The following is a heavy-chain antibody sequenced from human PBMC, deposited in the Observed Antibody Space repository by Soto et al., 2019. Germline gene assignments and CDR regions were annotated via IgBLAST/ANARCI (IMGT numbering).Heavy chain of an antibody. Sequence: QVTLKESGPVLVNPTETLTLTCTVSGFSLSHARMGVSGIRQPPGKALEWLAHIFSNDEKAYSTSLKTRLTISKDTSKGQVVLTMTNMDHVDTATYYCARSRSVGYGEEPDYYYGMYVWGQVTTVTVSS. J-gene: IGHJ6*02. CDR2: IFSNDEK. V-gene: IGHV2-26*01. D-gene: IGHD4-17*01. CDR1: GFSLSHARMG. CDR3: ARSRSVGYGEEPDYYYGMYV.